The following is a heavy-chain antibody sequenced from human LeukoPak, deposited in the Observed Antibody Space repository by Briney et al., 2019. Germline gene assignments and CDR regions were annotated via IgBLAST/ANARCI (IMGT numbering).Heavy chain of an antibody. CDR3: ASGAGWESGY. D-gene: IGHD1-26*01. CDR1: GSTSSRNF. CDR2: IDQDGSEK. J-gene: IGHJ4*02. Sequence: GGSLRLFCAVSGSTSSRNFMSWVRQTPEKGLEWVANIDQDGSEKNYVDSVKGRFTISRDNAKNSLFLQMNSLRAEDTAIYYCASGAGWESGYWGQGTLVTVSS. V-gene: IGHV3-7*01.